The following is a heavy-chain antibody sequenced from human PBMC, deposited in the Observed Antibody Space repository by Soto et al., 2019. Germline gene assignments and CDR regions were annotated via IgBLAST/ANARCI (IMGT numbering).Heavy chain of an antibody. Sequence: LSLPCAVSGVSISSGGYSWSWIRRPPGKGLEWIGYIYHSGSTYYNPSLKSRVTISVDRSKNQFSLKLSSVTAADTAVYYCARVRLQQLDLNWFDPWGQGTLVTVSS. J-gene: IGHJ5*02. V-gene: IGHV4-30-2*01. CDR2: IYHSGST. D-gene: IGHD6-13*01. CDR1: GVSISSGGYS. CDR3: ARVRLQQLDLNWFDP.